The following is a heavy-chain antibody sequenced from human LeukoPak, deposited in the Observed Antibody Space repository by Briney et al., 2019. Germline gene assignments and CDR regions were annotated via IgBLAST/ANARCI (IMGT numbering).Heavy chain of an antibody. V-gene: IGHV4-34*01. CDR2: INHSGST. D-gene: IGHD3-22*01. CDR3: ARVGDYYDSSGYYYYFDY. Sequence: PSETLSLTCAVYGGSFSGYYWSWIRQPPGKGLEWIGEINHSGSTNYNPSLKSRVTISVDTSKNQFSLKLSSVTAADTAVYYCARVGDYYDSSGYYYYFDYWGQGTLVTVSS. CDR1: GGSFSGYY. J-gene: IGHJ4*02.